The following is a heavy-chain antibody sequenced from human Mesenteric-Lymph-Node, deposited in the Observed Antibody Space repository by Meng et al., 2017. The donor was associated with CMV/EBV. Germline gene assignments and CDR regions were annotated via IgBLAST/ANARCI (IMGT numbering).Heavy chain of an antibody. CDR3: ARDGGVPYYESLTSYSYLDY. V-gene: IGHV3-21*01. CDR1: GFTFSSYT. Sequence: GGSLRLSCAASGFTFSSYTMNWVRQAPGKGLEWVSSISSSSSYIYYADSVKGRFTISRDNAKNSLYLQMNSLRAEDTAMYYCARDGGVPYYESLTSYSYLDYWGQGTLVTVSS. CDR2: ISSSSSYI. J-gene: IGHJ4*02. D-gene: IGHD3-9*01.